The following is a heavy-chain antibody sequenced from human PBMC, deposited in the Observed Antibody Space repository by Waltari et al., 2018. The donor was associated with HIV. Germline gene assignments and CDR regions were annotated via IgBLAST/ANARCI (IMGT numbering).Heavy chain of an antibody. D-gene: IGHD1-26*01. CDR1: GLTVSSNF. CDR2: IYSGGST. Sequence: EVQLVETGGGLIQPGGSLSLSCAASGLTVSSNFMNWVRQAPGKGLEWVSLIYSGGSTYYADSVKGRFTISRDNSKNTLYLQMNSLRAEDTAVYYCARVRSTMGRFQGFDYWGQGTLVTVSS. CDR3: ARVRSTMGRFQGFDY. V-gene: IGHV3-53*02. J-gene: IGHJ4*02.